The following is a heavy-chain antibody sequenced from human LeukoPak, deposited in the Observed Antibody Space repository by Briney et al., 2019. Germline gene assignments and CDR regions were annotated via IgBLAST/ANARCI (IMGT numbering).Heavy chain of an antibody. D-gene: IGHD3-22*01. Sequence: ASVKVSCKASGYTFTSYGISWVRQAPGQGLEWIGWISAYNGNTNYAQKLQGRVTMTTDTSTSTAYMELRSLRSDDTGVYYCERDQLSGSGYYYVWGQGTLVTVSS. CDR2: ISAYNGNT. V-gene: IGHV1-18*01. CDR3: ERDQLSGSGYYYV. J-gene: IGHJ4*02. CDR1: GYTFTSYG.